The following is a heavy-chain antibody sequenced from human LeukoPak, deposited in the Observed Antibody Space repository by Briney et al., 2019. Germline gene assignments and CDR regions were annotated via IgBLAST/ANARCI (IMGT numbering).Heavy chain of an antibody. D-gene: IGHD6-19*01. Sequence: QTLSLTCTFSGFSLDTRGMRVSWIRQPPGKALEWLARIDWDDGKRYSPSLRSRLTITKDTSKNQVVLTMTNMDPVDTATYYCAHSTNSGWNPLVQWGQGTLVTVSS. J-gene: IGHJ4*02. CDR2: IDWDDGK. CDR3: AHSTNSGWNPLVQ. CDR1: GFSLDTRGMR. V-gene: IGHV2-5*08.